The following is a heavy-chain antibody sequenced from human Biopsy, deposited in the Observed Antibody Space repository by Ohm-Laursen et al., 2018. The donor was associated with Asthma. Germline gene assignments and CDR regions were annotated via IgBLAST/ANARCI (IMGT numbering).Heavy chain of an antibody. CDR2: HDHEEGGT. Sequence: SVKVSCKVSGYSITDLSMHWVRQAPGQGLEWMGGHDHEEGGTVNARRFQGRVTMTEDTSTDTAYMELSSLSSDDTAVYYCASDFPKDYVRYNFQFWGQGTLVTVSS. D-gene: IGHD4-17*01. CDR3: ASDFPKDYVRYNFQF. J-gene: IGHJ4*02. V-gene: IGHV1-24*01. CDR1: GYSITDLS.